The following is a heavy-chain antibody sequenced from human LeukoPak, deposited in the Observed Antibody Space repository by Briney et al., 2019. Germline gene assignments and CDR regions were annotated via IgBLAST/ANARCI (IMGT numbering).Heavy chain of an antibody. V-gene: IGHV4-61*02. Sequence: PSETLSLTCTVSGGSISSGNYYWTWIRQPAGKGLEWIGRIYTSGSTNYNPSLKSRVTISIDTSKNQFSLKLSSVTAADTAVYYCARTRTMISDFDPWGQGTLVTVSS. CDR2: IYTSGST. J-gene: IGHJ5*02. CDR1: GGSISSGNYY. D-gene: IGHD3-22*01. CDR3: ARTRTMISDFDP.